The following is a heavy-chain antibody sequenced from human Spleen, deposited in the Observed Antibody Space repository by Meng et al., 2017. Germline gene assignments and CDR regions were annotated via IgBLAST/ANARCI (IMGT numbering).Heavy chain of an antibody. CDR2: INTDASIT. Sequence: GESLKISCAASGFTFSSYNMHWVRQTPGEGLVWVSRINTDASITTYADSVKGRFTISRDDAKNTVYLQMNSLRAEDTAVYYCARDADSVIFDHWGQGALVTVSS. V-gene: IGHV3-74*03. CDR1: GFTFSSYN. CDR3: ARDADSVIFDH. D-gene: IGHD2-21*02. J-gene: IGHJ4*02.